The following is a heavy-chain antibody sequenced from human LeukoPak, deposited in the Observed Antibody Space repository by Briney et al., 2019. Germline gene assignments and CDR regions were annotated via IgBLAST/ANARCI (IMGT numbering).Heavy chain of an antibody. Sequence: SGTLSLTCTVSGGSISSYSWGWIRQPPGKGLEWIGYIYYSGSTNYNPSLKSRVTISVDTSKNQFSLKLSSVTAADTAVYYCARHRKLYCSGGSCYYYYGMDVWGQGTTVTVSS. D-gene: IGHD2-15*01. CDR3: ARHRKLYCSGGSCYYYYGMDV. J-gene: IGHJ6*02. CDR2: IYYSGST. CDR1: GGSISSYS. V-gene: IGHV4-59*08.